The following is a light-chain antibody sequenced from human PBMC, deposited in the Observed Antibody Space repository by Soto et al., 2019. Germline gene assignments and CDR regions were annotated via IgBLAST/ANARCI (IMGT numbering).Light chain of an antibody. V-gene: IGKV3-20*01. CDR3: HQYGISPPT. CDR2: GAS. Sequence: EIVLTQSPGTLSLSPGERATLSCRASQSVSNNYLAWYQQKPGQAPRLLIYGASNRATGIPDRFSGSGSGTDFTLTISRLEPEDFAVYYCHQYGISPPTFGPGTKVDIK. CDR1: QSVSNNY. J-gene: IGKJ3*01.